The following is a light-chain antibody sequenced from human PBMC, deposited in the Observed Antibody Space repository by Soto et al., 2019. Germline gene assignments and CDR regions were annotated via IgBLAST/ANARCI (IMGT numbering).Light chain of an antibody. J-gene: IGKJ2*01. V-gene: IGKV3-20*01. CDR1: QSVSSNY. CDR2: GAS. Sequence: ENVLTQSPGTLSLSPGERATLSCRASQSVSSNYLAWYQKSPGQPPRLLIYGASNRANGVPDRFSGSGSGTDFTLTISRLEPEDFSVYYCQQYGTSPYTFDQGTKLEIK. CDR3: QQYGTSPYT.